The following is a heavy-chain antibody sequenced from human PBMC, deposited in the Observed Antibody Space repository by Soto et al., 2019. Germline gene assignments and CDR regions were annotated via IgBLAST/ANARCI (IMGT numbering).Heavy chain of an antibody. CDR2: IYYSGST. CDR3: ARVDVDCGGDCYLFDY. Sequence: QVQLQESGPGLVKPSETLSLTCTVSGGSVSSGSYYWSWIRQPPGKGLEWIGYIYYSGSTNYNPSLKSRVTRSVDTSKHQFSLKLSSVTAADTAVYYCARVDVDCGGDCYLFDYWGQGTLVTVSS. CDR1: GGSVSSGSYY. V-gene: IGHV4-61*01. J-gene: IGHJ4*02. D-gene: IGHD2-21*02.